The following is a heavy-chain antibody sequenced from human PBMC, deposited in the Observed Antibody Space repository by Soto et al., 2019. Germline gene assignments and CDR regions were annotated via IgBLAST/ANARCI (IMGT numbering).Heavy chain of an antibody. CDR3: AKDPPVGFGKLDY. CDR1: GYTFTTYF. D-gene: IGHD3-10*01. V-gene: IGHV1-46*01. CDR2: INPTVHTT. J-gene: IGHJ4*01. Sequence: ASVKVSCKASGYTFTTYFIHWVRQAPGQGLEWMGIINPTVHTTSYAQKFQGRVTMTSDTSTSTVYMELSSLRVEDTAVYYCAKDPPVGFGKLDYWGQGTLVTVSS.